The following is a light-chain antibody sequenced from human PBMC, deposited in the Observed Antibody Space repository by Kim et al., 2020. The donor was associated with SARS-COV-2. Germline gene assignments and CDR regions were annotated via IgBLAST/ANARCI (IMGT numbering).Light chain of an antibody. Sequence: QLVLTQSPSASDSLGASVKLTCTLSSGHSSYAIAWHQQQPEKGPRYLMKLNSDGSHSKGDGIPDRFSGSSSGAERYLTISSLQSEDEADYYCQTWGTGIPGVFGGGTQLTIL. CDR2: LNSDGSH. J-gene: IGLJ3*02. CDR1: SGHSSYA. CDR3: QTWGTGIPGV. V-gene: IGLV4-69*01.